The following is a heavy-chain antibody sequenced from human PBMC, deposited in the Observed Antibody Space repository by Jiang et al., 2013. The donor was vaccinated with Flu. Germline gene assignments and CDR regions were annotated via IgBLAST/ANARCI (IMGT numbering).Heavy chain of an antibody. J-gene: IGHJ6*02. CDR2: IVVGSGNT. Sequence: GAEVKKPGTSVKVSCKASGFTFTSSAVQWVRQARGQRLEWIGWIVVGSGNTNYAQKFQERVTITRDMSTSTAYMELSSLRSEDTAVYYCAADGSVPAAKAYYYYGMDVWGQGTTVTVSS. V-gene: IGHV1-58*01. CDR3: AADGSVPAAKAYYYYGMDV. D-gene: IGHD2-2*01. CDR1: GFTFTSSA.